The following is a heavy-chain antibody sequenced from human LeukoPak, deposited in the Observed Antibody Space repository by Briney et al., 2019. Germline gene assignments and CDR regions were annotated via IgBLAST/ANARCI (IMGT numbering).Heavy chain of an antibody. D-gene: IGHD2-2*02. Sequence: GRSLRLSCAASGFTFSSYAMHWVRQAPGKGLEWVAVISYDGSNKYYADSVKGRFTISRDNSKNTLYLQMNSLRAEDTAVYYCAKDQDKRSTSCYNPSDSWGQGTLVTVSS. V-gene: IGHV3-30-3*01. CDR2: ISYDGSNK. CDR1: GFTFSSYA. CDR3: AKDQDKRSTSCYNPSDS. J-gene: IGHJ4*02.